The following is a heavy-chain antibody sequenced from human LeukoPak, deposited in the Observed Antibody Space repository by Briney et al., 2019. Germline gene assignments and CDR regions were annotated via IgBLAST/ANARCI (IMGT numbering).Heavy chain of an antibody. D-gene: IGHD3-3*01. CDR1: GFTVNSNY. J-gene: IGHJ3*02. CDR3: ASLLRFLEWSPGALDI. CDR2: IYSGGST. Sequence: PGGSLRLSCAASGFTVNSNYMSWVRQAPGKGLEWVSVIYSGGSTYYADSVKGRFTISRDNSKNTLYLQMNSLRAEDTAVYYCASLLRFLEWSPGALDIWGQGTMVTVSS. V-gene: IGHV3-66*01.